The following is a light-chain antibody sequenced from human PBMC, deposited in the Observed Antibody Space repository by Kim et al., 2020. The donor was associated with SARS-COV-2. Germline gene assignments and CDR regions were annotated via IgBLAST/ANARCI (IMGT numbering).Light chain of an antibody. CDR1: QGITNS. CDR2: IAS. Sequence: SAAVGDTVTITCRASQGITNSLAWYQQKPGGAPKLLLSIASRLESGVPSRFSGSGSGTNYTLTITGLQPEDFGTYYCQQYYDLQYTFGQGTKLEIK. CDR3: QQYYDLQYT. J-gene: IGKJ2*01. V-gene: IGKV1-NL1*01.